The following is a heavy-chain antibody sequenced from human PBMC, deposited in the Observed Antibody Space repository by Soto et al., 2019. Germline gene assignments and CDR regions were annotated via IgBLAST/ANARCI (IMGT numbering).Heavy chain of an antibody. D-gene: IGHD2-21*02. Sequence: QVQLVQSGAEVKKPGSSVKVSCKASGGSFSSYVINWVRQAPGQGLEWMGGIIPVFGTANYAQKFQGRVTITADESMRTAYMELSSLRSEDTAVYYCARLSGYGHCGGDCYQYYHYGMDAWGQGTTVTVSS. CDR2: IIPVFGTA. J-gene: IGHJ6*02. CDR3: ARLSGYGHCGGDCYQYYHYGMDA. V-gene: IGHV1-69*12. CDR1: GGSFSSYV.